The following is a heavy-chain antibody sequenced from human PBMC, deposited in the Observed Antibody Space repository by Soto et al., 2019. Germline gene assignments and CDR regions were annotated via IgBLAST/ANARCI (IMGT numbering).Heavy chain of an antibody. D-gene: IGHD1-26*01. CDR2: ISCSCGST. CDR1: GFTFSTYA. J-gene: IGHJ1*01. Sequence: EVQLLESGGGLVQPGGSLRLSCAASGFTFSTYAMSWVRQAPGKGLEWVSAISCSCGSTYYADSVKGRFTISRDNSKNTLYLQMNSLRAEDTAVYYCAKEVGGGYFQHWGQGTLVTVSS. CDR3: AKEVGGGYFQH. V-gene: IGHV3-23*01.